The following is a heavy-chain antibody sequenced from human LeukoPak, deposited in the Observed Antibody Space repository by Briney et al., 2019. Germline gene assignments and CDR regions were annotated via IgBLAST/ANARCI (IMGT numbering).Heavy chain of an antibody. V-gene: IGHV3-53*01. CDR1: GFTFSSNY. D-gene: IGHD3-22*01. CDR3: ARDRYYYDSSGYYSDY. J-gene: IGHJ4*02. CDR2: IYSGGST. Sequence: GGSLRLSCAASGFTFSSNYMSWVRQAPGKGLEWVSVIYSGGSTYYADSVKGRFTISRDNSKNTLYLQMNSLRAEDTAVYYCARDRYYYDSSGYYSDYWGQGTLVTVSS.